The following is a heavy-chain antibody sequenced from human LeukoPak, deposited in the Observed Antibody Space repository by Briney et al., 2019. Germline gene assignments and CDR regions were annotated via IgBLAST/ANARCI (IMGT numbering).Heavy chain of an antibody. D-gene: IGHD6-13*01. CDR1: GGSISSGDYY. V-gene: IGHV4-61*08. J-gene: IGHJ4*02. CDR2: IYYSGST. Sequence: SETLSLTCTVSGGSISSGDYYWSWIRQPPGKGLEWIGYIYYSGSTSYNPSLKSRVTISVDTSKNQFSLKLSSVTAADTAVYYCAREGKYSSSWYIDYWGQGTLVTVSS. CDR3: AREGKYSSSWYIDY.